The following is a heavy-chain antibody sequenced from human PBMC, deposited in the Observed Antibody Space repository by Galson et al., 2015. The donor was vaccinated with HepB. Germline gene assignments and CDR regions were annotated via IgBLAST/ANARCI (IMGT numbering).Heavy chain of an antibody. V-gene: IGHV3-21*06. CDR1: GFNFGSYF. D-gene: IGHD4-17*01. CDR3: ARVYDGDDAGEDYGMDV. Sequence: SLRLSCAGSGFNFGSYFMNWVRQAPGKGLEWVAYISTRTTYIYSADSMKGRFTIARDDAKNSLYLQMNSLRADDTAVYYCARVYDGDDAGEDYGMDVWGPGATVTVSS. CDR2: ISTRTTYI. J-gene: IGHJ6*02.